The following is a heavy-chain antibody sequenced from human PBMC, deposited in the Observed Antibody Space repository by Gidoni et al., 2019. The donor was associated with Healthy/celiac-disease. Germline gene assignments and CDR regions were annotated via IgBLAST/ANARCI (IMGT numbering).Heavy chain of an antibody. D-gene: IGHD2-2*01. V-gene: IGHV1-69*01. J-gene: IGHJ5*02. CDR1: GVPFSSYA. CDR3: ARVSCSNTSCYGNRGWFDP. CDR2: IIPDFGTA. Sequence: QVQLVQSGADVTQPGSPVKVSCAASGVPFSSYASRGVRRAPRHGLEWTGGIIPDFGTANYAQKFQRRVTITADESTSTAYMELSSLRSEDTAVYYCARVSCSNTSCYGNRGWFDPWGQGTLVTVSS.